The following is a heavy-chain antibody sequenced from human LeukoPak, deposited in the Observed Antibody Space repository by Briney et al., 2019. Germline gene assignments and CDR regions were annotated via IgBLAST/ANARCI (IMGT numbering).Heavy chain of an antibody. Sequence: GESLKISCTGSGYSFDSYWIGWVRQMPGKGLEWMGIMHPGDSHSKYNPSFQGQVTMSADKSISTTYLQWSSLKASDTAMYYCARLAVGATQYSDGMDVWGQGTTVTVSS. V-gene: IGHV5-51*01. CDR1: GYSFDSYW. CDR3: ARLAVGATQYSDGMDV. J-gene: IGHJ6*02. D-gene: IGHD1-26*01. CDR2: MHPGDSHS.